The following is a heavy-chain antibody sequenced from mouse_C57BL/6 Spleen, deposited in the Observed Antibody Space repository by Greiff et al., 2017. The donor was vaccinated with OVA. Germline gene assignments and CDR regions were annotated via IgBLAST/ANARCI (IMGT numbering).Heavy chain of an antibody. J-gene: IGHJ1*03. Sequence: EVKLVESGGGLVQPKGSLKLSCAASGFTFNTYAMHWVRQAPGKGLEWVARIRSKSSNYATYYADSVKDRFTISRDDSQSMLYLQMNNLKTEDTAMYYCVREGITTVPYWYFDVWGTGTTVTVSS. D-gene: IGHD1-1*01. CDR3: VREGITTVPYWYFDV. CDR2: IRSKSSNYAT. CDR1: GFTFNTYA. V-gene: IGHV10-3*01.